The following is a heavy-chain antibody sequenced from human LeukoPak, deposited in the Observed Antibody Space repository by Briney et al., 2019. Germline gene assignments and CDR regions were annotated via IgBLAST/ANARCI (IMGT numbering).Heavy chain of an antibody. V-gene: IGHV3-66*01. D-gene: IGHD2-21*02. CDR3: TRGQSYCGADCYSD. CDR1: GFTFSSYA. CDR2: MYTGGGR. J-gene: IGHJ4*02. Sequence: GGSLRLSCAASGFTFSSYAMSWVRQPPGKGLEWVSVMYTGGGRYYGDSVKGGFTISRDNSKNTVFLQMNSLRVEDTALYYCTRGQSYCGADCYSDWGQGTLVTVSS.